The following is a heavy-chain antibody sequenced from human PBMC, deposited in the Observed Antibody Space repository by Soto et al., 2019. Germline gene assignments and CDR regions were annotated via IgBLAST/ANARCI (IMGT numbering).Heavy chain of an antibody. J-gene: IGHJ4*02. Sequence: QVQLQESGPGLVKPSETLSLTCTVSGGSISSDYCTWIRQPPGEILEWIGYIYYNVNTNYNSSLKSRVTISIDTSKNQFSLKLNSVTAADTAVYFCARLAYTSGFTFDYWGRGTLVTVSS. D-gene: IGHD5-18*01. CDR2: IYYNVNT. CDR3: ARLAYTSGFTFDY. V-gene: IGHV4-59*01. CDR1: GGSISSDY.